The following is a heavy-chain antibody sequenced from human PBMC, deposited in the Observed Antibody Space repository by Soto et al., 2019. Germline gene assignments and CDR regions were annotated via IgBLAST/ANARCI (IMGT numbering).Heavy chain of an antibody. CDR2: IIPIVGLT. Sequence: QVQLVQSGSEVKNPGSSVKVSCRASGGSLSSYPITWVRQAPGQGLEWMGRIIPIVGLTNYAQKFQGRVTITADKSTSTAYMELSSLRSDDTAVYYCARPTGGHDSGGNDMDVWGKGTTVIVSS. D-gene: IGHD2-8*02. CDR3: ARPTGGHDSGGNDMDV. CDR1: GGSLSSYP. V-gene: IGHV1-69*02. J-gene: IGHJ6*03.